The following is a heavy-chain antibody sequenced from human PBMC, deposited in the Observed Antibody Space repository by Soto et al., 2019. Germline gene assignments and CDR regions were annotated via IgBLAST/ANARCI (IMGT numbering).Heavy chain of an antibody. Sequence: GASVKVSYKASGYTFTSYDINWVRQATGQGLEWMGWMNPNSGNTGYAQKFQGRVTMTRNTSISTAYMELSSLRSEDTAVYYCARDRAARHSLRASYYYYGMDVWGQGTTVTVSS. V-gene: IGHV1-8*01. CDR3: ARDRAARHSLRASYYYYGMDV. J-gene: IGHJ6*02. CDR1: GYTFTSYD. CDR2: MNPNSGNT. D-gene: IGHD6-6*01.